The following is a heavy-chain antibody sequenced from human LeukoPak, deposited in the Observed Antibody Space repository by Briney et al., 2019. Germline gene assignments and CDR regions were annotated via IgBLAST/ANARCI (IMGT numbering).Heavy chain of an antibody. CDR3: ARSGGVYYYYYMDV. CDR2: INHSGST. Sequence: SETLSLTCAVYGGSFSGYYWSWIRQPPGKGLEWIGEINHSGSTNYNPSLKSRVTISVDTSKNQFSLKLSSVTAADTAVYYCARSGGVYYYYYMDVWGKGTTVTVSS. D-gene: IGHD3-10*01. V-gene: IGHV4-34*01. J-gene: IGHJ6*03. CDR1: GGSFSGYY.